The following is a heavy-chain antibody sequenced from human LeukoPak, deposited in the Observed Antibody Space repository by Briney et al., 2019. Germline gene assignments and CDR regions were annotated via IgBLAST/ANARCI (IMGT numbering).Heavy chain of an antibody. Sequence: SETLSLTCSVSGGSISGRRYYWGWIRQPPGRGLEWIGSIHYDGATYYNPSLKSRVTMSVDTSKNQFSLKLSSVTAADTAVYYCARDRITIFGVVRNWFDPWGQGTLVTVSS. J-gene: IGHJ5*02. V-gene: IGHV4-39*02. CDR2: IHYDGAT. D-gene: IGHD3-3*01. CDR3: ARDRITIFGVVRNWFDP. CDR1: GGSISGRRYY.